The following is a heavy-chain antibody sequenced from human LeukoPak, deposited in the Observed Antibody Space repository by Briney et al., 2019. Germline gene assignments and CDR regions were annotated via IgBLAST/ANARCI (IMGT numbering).Heavy chain of an antibody. CDR3: ASLGDILTGYSHRYFDY. CDR2: IHYSGST. D-gene: IGHD3-9*01. V-gene: IGHV4-59*08. Sequence: SETLSLTCTVSGGSISSYYWSWIRQPPGKGLEWIGYIHYSGSTNYNPSLKSRVTISVDTSKNQFSLKLSSVTAADTAVYYCASLGDILTGYSHRYFDYWGQGTLVTVSS. J-gene: IGHJ4*02. CDR1: GGSISSYY.